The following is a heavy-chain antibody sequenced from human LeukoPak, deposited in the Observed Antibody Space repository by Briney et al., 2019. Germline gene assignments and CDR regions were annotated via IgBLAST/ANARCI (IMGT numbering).Heavy chain of an antibody. V-gene: IGHV3-48*04. D-gene: IGHD1-26*01. CDR3: ARATWDPNYYYYMDV. J-gene: IGHJ6*03. Sequence: GGSLRLSCAASGFTFSSYSMNWVRQAPGKGLEWVSYISSSSSIIYYADSVKGRFTISRDNAKNSLYVQMNSLRAEDTAVYYCARATWDPNYYYYMDVWGKGTTVTISS. CDR1: GFTFSSYS. CDR2: ISSSSSII.